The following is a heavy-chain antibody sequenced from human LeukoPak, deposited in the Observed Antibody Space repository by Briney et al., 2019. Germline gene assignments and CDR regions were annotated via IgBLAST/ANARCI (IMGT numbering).Heavy chain of an antibody. CDR3: APACSGGSCSTFDY. CDR2: INPNSGGT. CDR1: GYTFTVYY. Sequence: ASVKVSCKASGYTFTVYYMHWVRQAPGQGLEWMGRINPNSGGTNYAQKFQGRVTMTRDTSISTAYMELSRLRSDDTAVYYCAPACSGGSCSTFDYWGQGTLVTVSS. D-gene: IGHD2-15*01. J-gene: IGHJ4*02. V-gene: IGHV1-2*06.